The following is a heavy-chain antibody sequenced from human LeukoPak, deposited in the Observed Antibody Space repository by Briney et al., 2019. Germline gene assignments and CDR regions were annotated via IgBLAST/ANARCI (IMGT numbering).Heavy chain of an antibody. J-gene: IGHJ4*02. Sequence: GGTLRLSCAASGFTFSNYAMTWVRQAPGKGPEWVSFISDSGGITYYADSVKGRFTISRDNSKNTLYLQMNSLRAEDTAVYYCAKNTQYSGYYDCWGQGTLVAVSS. D-gene: IGHD6-6*01. CDR3: AKNTQYSGYYDC. CDR1: GFTFSNYA. CDR2: ISDSGGIT. V-gene: IGHV3-23*01.